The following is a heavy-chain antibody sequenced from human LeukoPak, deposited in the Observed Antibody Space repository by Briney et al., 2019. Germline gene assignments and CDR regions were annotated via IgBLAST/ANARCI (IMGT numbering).Heavy chain of an antibody. CDR1: GYTFTGYY. D-gene: IGHD6-6*01. J-gene: IGHJ5*02. CDR2: INPNSGGT. CDR3: ARPLKDSSSSSWFDP. Sequence: ASVKVSCKASGYTFTGYYMHWVRQAPGQGLEWMGWINPNSGGTNYAQKFQGRVTMTRDTSISTAYMELSRLRSDDTAVYYCARPLKDSSSSSWFDPWGQGTLVTVSS. V-gene: IGHV1-2*02.